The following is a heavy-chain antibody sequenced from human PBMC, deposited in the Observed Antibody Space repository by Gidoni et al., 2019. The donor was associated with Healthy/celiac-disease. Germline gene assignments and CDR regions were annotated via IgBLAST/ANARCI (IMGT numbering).Heavy chain of an antibody. V-gene: IGHV1-69*02. D-gene: IGHD3-22*01. Sequence: QVQLVQSGAEVKKPGSSVKVSCKASGGTFSSYTISWGRQAPGQGLEWMGRIIPILGIANYAQKFHGRVTITADKSTSTSYMELSSLRSEDTAVYYCARGYYYDSSGEGDYWGQGTLVTVSS. CDR3: ARGYYYDSSGEGDY. J-gene: IGHJ4*02. CDR2: IIPILGIA. CDR1: GGTFSSYT.